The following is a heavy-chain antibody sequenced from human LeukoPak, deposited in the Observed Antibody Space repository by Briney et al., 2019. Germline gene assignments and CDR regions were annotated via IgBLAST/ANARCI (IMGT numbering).Heavy chain of an antibody. V-gene: IGHV3-21*01. D-gene: IGHD5/OR15-5a*01. Sequence: PGGSLRLSCPASGVTFRDYSMSWVRQAPGKGLEWVSSISSSSDYIYYADSVKGRFTISRDNARNSLYLQMNSLRAEDTAVYYCARSRSVSNYKGMDVWGQGTTVTVSS. CDR1: GVTFRDYS. CDR3: ARSRSVSNYKGMDV. J-gene: IGHJ6*02. CDR2: ISSSSDYI.